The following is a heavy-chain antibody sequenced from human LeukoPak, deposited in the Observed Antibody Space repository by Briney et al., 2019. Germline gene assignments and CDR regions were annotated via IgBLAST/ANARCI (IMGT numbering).Heavy chain of an antibody. V-gene: IGHV4-31*03. Sequence: SETPSLTCTVSSGSISSDGYYWSWIRQHPGKGLEWIGYIYYRGNTYYNPSLKSRIIISVDTTKNQFSLKLNSVTAADTAVYYCAREWDPVVRNYFDPWGQGTLVTVSS. D-gene: IGHD1-26*01. J-gene: IGHJ5*02. CDR3: AREWDPVVRNYFDP. CDR2: IYYRGNT. CDR1: SGSISSDGYY.